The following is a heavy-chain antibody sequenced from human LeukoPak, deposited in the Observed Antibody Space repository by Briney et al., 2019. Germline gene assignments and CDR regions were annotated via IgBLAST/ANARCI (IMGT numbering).Heavy chain of an antibody. D-gene: IGHD2-2*01. CDR3: ARSMCSSTSCYSIGPSDY. CDR2: IFAADSDT. Sequence: GESLKISCKGSGYSFTSYWIGWVRQMPGKGLEWMGIIFAADSDTRYSPSFQGQATISADRSINTAYLQWSSLRASDTAMYYCARSMCSSTSCYSIGPSDYWGQGTLVTVSS. J-gene: IGHJ4*02. CDR1: GYSFTSYW. V-gene: IGHV5-51*01.